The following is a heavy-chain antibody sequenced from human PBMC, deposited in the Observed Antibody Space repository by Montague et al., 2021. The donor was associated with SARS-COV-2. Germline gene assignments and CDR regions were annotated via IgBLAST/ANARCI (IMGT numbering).Heavy chain of an antibody. J-gene: IGHJ4*02. CDR3: ARIKYYYDSSGYRSDRTLDY. V-gene: IGHV4-39*01. CDR1: GGSISSSSYY. Sequence: SETLSLTCTVSGGSISSSSYYWGWIRQPPGKGLEWIGSIYYSGSTYYNPSLKSRVTISVDTSKNQFSLKLSSVTAADTAVYYCARIKYYYDSSGYRSDRTLDYWGRGTLVTVSS. D-gene: IGHD3-22*01. CDR2: IYYSGST.